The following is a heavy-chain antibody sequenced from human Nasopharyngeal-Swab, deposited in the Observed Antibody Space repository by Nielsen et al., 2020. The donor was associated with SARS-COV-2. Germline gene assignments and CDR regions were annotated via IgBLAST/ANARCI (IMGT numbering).Heavy chain of an antibody. J-gene: IGHJ6*02. CDR2: INAGNGNA. D-gene: IGHD2-21*02. CDR1: GYTFSNYI. CDR3: ARENGDTSPFFFYYYGTDV. V-gene: IGHV1-3*01. Sequence: ASVKVSCKASGYTFSNYIIHWVRQAPGQRLEWMGWINAGNGNANFSQKFQGRVTISRDTSASTAYMEPSSLRSEDTAVYYCARENGDTSPFFFYYYGTDVWGQGSTVTVSS.